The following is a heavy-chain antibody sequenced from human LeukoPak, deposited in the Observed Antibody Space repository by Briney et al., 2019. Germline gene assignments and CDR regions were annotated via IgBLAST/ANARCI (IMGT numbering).Heavy chain of an antibody. D-gene: IGHD3-3*01. CDR2: INHSGST. V-gene: IGHV4-34*01. Sequence: ASETLSLTCAVYGGSFSGYYWSWIRQPPGKGLEWIGEINHSGSTNYNPSLKSRVTISVDTSKNQSSLKLSSVTAADTAVYYCARGERFLEWLSRRRAFDIWGQGTMVTVSS. J-gene: IGHJ3*02. CDR1: GGSFSGYY. CDR3: ARGERFLEWLSRRRAFDI.